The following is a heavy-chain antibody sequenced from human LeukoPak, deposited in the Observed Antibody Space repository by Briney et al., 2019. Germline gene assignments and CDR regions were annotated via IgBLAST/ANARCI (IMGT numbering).Heavy chain of an antibody. CDR2: IYPGDSET. CDR3: ARLSYCGGDCHYNSYFDF. V-gene: IGHV5-51*01. J-gene: IGHJ4*02. CDR1: GYSFTSYW. D-gene: IGHD2-21*02. Sequence: GESLKISCQGSGYSFTSYWIGWVRQIPGKGLEWMGIIYPGDSETRYSPPFHGQVTISADKSISTAYLQWSSLQASDSAMYYCARLSYCGGDCHYNSYFDFWGQGTLVSVSS.